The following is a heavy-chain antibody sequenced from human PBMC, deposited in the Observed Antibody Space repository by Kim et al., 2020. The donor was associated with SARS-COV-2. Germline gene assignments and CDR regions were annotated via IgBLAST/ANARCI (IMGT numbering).Heavy chain of an antibody. D-gene: IGHD5-18*01. Sequence: GGSLRLSCAASGFTFSSYGMHWVRQAPGKGLEWVAVISYDGSNKYYADSVKGRFTISRDNSKNTLYLQMNSLRAEDTAVYYCAKCHVDTVSTWGQGTLVT. CDR3: AKCHVDTVST. CDR1: GFTFSSYG. V-gene: IGHV3-30*18. J-gene: IGHJ5*02. CDR2: ISYDGSNK.